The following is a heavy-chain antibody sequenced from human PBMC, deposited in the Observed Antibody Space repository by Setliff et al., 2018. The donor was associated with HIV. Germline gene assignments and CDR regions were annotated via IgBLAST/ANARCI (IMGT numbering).Heavy chain of an antibody. D-gene: IGHD4-17*01. V-gene: IGHV4-59*01. CDR1: GGSINNYY. CDR2: IYYSGST. J-gene: IGHJ4*02. CDR3: ARGGTTVPNYCDY. Sequence: KTSETLSLTCTVSGGSINNYYWSWVRQTPGKGLEWIGQIYYSGSTNYNRSLESRVTISVDTSKNQFSMKLSSVTAADTAVYYCARGGTTVPNYCDYWGQGTLVTVSS.